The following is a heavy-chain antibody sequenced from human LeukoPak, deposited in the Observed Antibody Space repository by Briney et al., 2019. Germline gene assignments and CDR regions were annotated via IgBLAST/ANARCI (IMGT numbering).Heavy chain of an antibody. CDR1: GFTFSSYA. D-gene: IGHD4-17*01. V-gene: IGHV3-30*18. CDR3: AKGGTAVATLFDY. Sequence: PGGSLRLSCAASGFTFSSYAMHWVRQTPGKGLEWLSTISFDGSNKFYEDSVRGRFIISRDNSQNTVHLQMNSLRAEDTAVYYCAKGGTAVATLFDYWGQGTLVTVSS. J-gene: IGHJ4*02. CDR2: ISFDGSNK.